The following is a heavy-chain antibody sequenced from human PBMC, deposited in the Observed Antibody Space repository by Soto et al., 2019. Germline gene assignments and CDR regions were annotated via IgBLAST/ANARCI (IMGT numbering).Heavy chain of an antibody. D-gene: IGHD3-10*01. V-gene: IGHV3-66*01. CDR1: GFTVTSNY. CDR2: IYSGGNT. Sequence: GGSLRLSCAASGFTVTSNYMSWVRQAPGKGLEWVSAIYSGGNTYYADSVKGRFTISRDNSKNTLYLQMNSLRAEDMAVYYCARCDGSDSYCFYFADSGQRTKVTVSS. J-gene: IGHJ4*02. CDR3: ARCDGSDSYCFYFAD.